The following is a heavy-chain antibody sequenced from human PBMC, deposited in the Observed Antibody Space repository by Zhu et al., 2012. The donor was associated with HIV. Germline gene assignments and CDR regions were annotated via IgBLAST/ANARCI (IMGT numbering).Heavy chain of an antibody. V-gene: IGHV4-38-2*01. Sequence: QVQLQESGPGLVKPSETLSLTCAVSGYSISSGYYWGWIRQPPGKGLEWIASIYHSGNTFYNPSLKSRVTMSVDASENQFSLKLSSVTAADTAVYYCARGQDVSYCGSDCYSNWFDPWGRDPGHRLL. J-gene: IGHJ5*02. CDR3: ARGQDVSYCGSDCYSNWFDP. CDR2: IYHSGNT. D-gene: IGHD2-21*02. CDR1: GYSISSGYY.